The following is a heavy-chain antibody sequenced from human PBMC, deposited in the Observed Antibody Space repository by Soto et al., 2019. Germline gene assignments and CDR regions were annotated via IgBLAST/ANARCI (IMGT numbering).Heavy chain of an antibody. V-gene: IGHV3-21*01. CDR3: ARDCGEQLVRRGFYYYYMDV. CDR2: ISSGGSSM. Sequence: EVQLVESGGGLVKPGGSLRLSCAASGFAFSSFSMNWVRQAPGKGLEWVAFISSGGSSMYYADSVKGRFSISRDNAKNSLVLQMNRLRAEDTAVYYCARDCGEQLVRRGFYYYYMDVWGTGTTVTVAS. CDR1: GFAFSSFS. D-gene: IGHD6-6*01. J-gene: IGHJ6*03.